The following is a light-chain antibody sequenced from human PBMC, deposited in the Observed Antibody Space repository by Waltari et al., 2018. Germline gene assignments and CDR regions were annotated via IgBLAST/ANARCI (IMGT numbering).Light chain of an antibody. CDR2: HAS. CDR1: QSVSTY. Sequence: EIVLTQSPHTLSFSPGERAPLSCRASQSVSTYLAWYQQKPGQAPRLLIYHASTRATGIPDRFSGSGSGTEFSLTISRLEPEDFAVYHCQHYLRLPATFGQGTKVEIK. J-gene: IGKJ1*01. V-gene: IGKV3-20*01. CDR3: QHYLRLPAT.